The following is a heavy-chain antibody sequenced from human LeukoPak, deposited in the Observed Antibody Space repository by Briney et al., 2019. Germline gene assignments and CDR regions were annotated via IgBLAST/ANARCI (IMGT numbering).Heavy chain of an antibody. Sequence: GASVKVSCKASGYNFSGYYMHWVRQAPGQGLEWMGRINPNSGGTNYAQKFQGRVTMTRDTSISTAYMELSRLRSDDTAVYYCAADRDYGDYVFDYWGQGTLVTVSS. CDR3: AADRDYGDYVFDY. V-gene: IGHV1-2*06. CDR2: INPNSGGT. J-gene: IGHJ4*02. D-gene: IGHD4-17*01. CDR1: GYNFSGYY.